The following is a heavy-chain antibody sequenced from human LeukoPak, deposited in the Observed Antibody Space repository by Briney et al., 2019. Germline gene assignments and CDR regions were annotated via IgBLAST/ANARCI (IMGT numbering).Heavy chain of an antibody. J-gene: IGHJ2*01. V-gene: IGHV3-11*06. D-gene: IGHD6-13*01. CDR3: ARDGTAAAARDFDL. Sequence: DSVKGRFTISRDNAKNSLYLQMSSLRAEDTAVYYCARDGTAAAARDFDLWGRGTLVTVSS.